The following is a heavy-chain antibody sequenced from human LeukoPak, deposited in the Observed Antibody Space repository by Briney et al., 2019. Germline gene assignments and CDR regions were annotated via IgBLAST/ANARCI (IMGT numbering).Heavy chain of an antibody. CDR2: IYYSGST. CDR1: GGSISSGGYY. CDR3: ARDGPRGAFDI. D-gene: IGHD3-10*01. V-gene: IGHV4-31*03. J-gene: IGHJ3*02. Sequence: SQTLSLTCTVSGGSISSGGYYWSWIRQHPGKGLEWIGYIYYSGSTYYNPSLKSRVTISVNTSKNQFSLKLSSVTAADTAVYYCARDGPRGAFDIWGQGTMVTVSS.